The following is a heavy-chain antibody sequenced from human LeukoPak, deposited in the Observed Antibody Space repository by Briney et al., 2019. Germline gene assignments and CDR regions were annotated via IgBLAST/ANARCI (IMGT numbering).Heavy chain of an antibody. J-gene: IGHJ5*02. CDR1: GFTFSNYY. Sequence: QPGGSLRLSCAASGFTFSNYYMSWVRQAPGKGLEWVANLNQDGSEKDYVDSVKGRFTISRDNARNSLYLQMHSLRAEDTAVYYCAREALPSATIFGMVRDNWFDPWGQGTLVSVSS. CDR3: AREALPSATIFGMVRDNWFDP. CDR2: LNQDGSEK. V-gene: IGHV3-7*01. D-gene: IGHD3-3*01.